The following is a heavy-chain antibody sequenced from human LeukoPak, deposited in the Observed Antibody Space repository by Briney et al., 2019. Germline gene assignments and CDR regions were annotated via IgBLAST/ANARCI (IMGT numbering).Heavy chain of an antibody. CDR3: TSLNSGYGGWFDH. V-gene: IGHV1-8*01. CDR2: MNPNSGNT. D-gene: IGHD5-12*01. CDR1: GYTFTSYD. J-gene: IGHJ5*02. Sequence: GASVKVSCKASGYTFTSYDTNWVRQATGQGLEWLGWMNPNSGNTGYAQNFQGRVTMTRDTSIDTAYMELTSLRYEDTAVYYCTSLNSGYGGWFDHWGQGTLVTVSS.